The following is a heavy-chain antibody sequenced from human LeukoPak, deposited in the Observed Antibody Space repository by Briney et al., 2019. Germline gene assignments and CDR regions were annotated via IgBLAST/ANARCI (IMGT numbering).Heavy chain of an antibody. Sequence: GGSLRLSCSASGFTFSSYSMHWVRQAPGKGLEYVSGISSNGGSKNYADSVKGRFTISRDNSKNTLYLQMSSLRPEDTAVYYCVASPDIVAPFDYWGQGTLVTVSS. J-gene: IGHJ4*02. CDR1: GFTFSSYS. CDR2: ISSNGGSK. V-gene: IGHV3-64D*09. D-gene: IGHD5-12*01. CDR3: VASPDIVAPFDY.